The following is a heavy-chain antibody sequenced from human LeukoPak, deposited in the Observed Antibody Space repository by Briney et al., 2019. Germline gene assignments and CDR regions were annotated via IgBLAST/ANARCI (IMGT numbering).Heavy chain of an antibody. CDR1: GFTFSSYA. Sequence: GGSLRLSCAASGFTFSSYAMHWVRQAPGKGLEWVAVISYDGSNKYYADSVKGRFTISRDNAKNSLYLQMNSLRAEDTAVYYCARGAADYDYVWGTLGGDYWGQGTLVTVSS. D-gene: IGHD3-16*01. J-gene: IGHJ4*02. V-gene: IGHV3-30*04. CDR3: ARGAADYDYVWGTLGGDY. CDR2: ISYDGSNK.